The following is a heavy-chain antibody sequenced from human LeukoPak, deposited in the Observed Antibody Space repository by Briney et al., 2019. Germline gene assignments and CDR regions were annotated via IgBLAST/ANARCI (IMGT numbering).Heavy chain of an antibody. Sequence: PGGSLRLSCAASGFSFSTYGMHWVRQAPGRGLEWVAFVRHDGSQEYYVGSVKGRFTISRDKSKNTLYLQMNSLRVEDTAVYSCAKESDSGYHSEGPRNWGQGTLVTVSS. J-gene: IGHJ4*02. CDR1: GFSFSTYG. V-gene: IGHV3-30*02. CDR2: VRHDGSQE. D-gene: IGHD5-12*01. CDR3: AKESDSGYHSEGPRN.